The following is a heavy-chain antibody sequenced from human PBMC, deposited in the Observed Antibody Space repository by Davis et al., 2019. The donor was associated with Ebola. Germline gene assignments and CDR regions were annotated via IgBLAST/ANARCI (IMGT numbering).Heavy chain of an antibody. Sequence: GESLKISCAASGFTFSSYWMHWVRQAPGKGLVWVSRINSDGSSTSYADSVKGRFTISRDNAKNSLYLQMNSLRAEDTAVYYCARDFLTTVTARWGQGTMVTVSS. J-gene: IGHJ3*01. D-gene: IGHD4-17*01. CDR3: ARDFLTTVTAR. CDR2: INSDGSST. V-gene: IGHV3-74*01. CDR1: GFTFSSYW.